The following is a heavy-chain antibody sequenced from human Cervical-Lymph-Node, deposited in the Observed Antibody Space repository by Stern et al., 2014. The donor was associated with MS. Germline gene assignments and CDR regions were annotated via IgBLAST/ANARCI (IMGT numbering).Heavy chain of an antibody. D-gene: IGHD3-10*01. CDR3: ARDPITKVRGVIY. J-gene: IGHJ4*02. Sequence: EMQLVESGGGLVKPGGSLRLSCAASGFTFISYSMNWVRQAPGQGLEWVSSISISSSYKYYADSVQCRFTISTDNTKNTPSLQMNSLSAEYTAVYFCARDPITKVRGVIYWGQGTLVTVSS. V-gene: IGHV3-21*01. CDR2: ISISSSYK. CDR1: GFTFISYS.